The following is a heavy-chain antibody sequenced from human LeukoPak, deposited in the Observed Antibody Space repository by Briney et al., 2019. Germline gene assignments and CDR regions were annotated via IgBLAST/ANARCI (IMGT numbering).Heavy chain of an antibody. CDR1: GFIFSQYS. J-gene: IGHJ5*02. V-gene: IGHV3-48*01. D-gene: IGHD5-12*01. CDR3: ARDAGNSGYGCDL. Sequence: GGSLRLSCAASGFIFSQYSMDWVRQAPGKGLEWVSHIRSSSETFYADSVKGRFTISRDNARNSLYLQMNNLRGEDTAIYYCARDAGNSGYGCDLWGQGTLVTVSS. CDR2: IRSSSET.